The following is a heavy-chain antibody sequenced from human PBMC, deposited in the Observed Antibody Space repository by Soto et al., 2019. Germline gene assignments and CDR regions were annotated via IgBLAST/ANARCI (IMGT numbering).Heavy chain of an antibody. V-gene: IGHV3-30*18. Sequence: GGSMRRSCPASGIPFIGYCMHWVRHAPGKGLEWVAVISYDGSNKYYADSVKGRFTISRDNSKNTLYLQMNSLRAEDTAVYYCAKAPGDYDSSGYRGAHFFYWGQGHLVTVSS. D-gene: IGHD3-22*01. CDR1: GIPFIGYC. CDR3: AKAPGDYDSSGYRGAHFFY. CDR2: ISYDGSNK. J-gene: IGHJ4*02.